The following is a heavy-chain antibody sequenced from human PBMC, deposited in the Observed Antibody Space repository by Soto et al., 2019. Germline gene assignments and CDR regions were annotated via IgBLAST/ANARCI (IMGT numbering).Heavy chain of an antibody. CDR1: GFTFSSYA. V-gene: IGHV3-23*01. CDR2: ISGSGGST. CDR3: AKTPELYCSSTSCYGAPIAAAGTAY. J-gene: IGHJ4*02. Sequence: GGSLRLSCAASGFTFSSYAMSWVRQAPGKGLEWVSAISGSGGSTYYADSVKGRFTISRDNSKNTLYLQMNSLGAEDTAVYYCAKTPELYCSSTSCYGAPIAAAGTAYWGQGTLVTVSS. D-gene: IGHD2-2*01.